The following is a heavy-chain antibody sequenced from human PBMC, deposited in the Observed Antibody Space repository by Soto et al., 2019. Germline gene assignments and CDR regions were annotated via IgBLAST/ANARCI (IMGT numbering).Heavy chain of an antibody. Sequence: GGSLRFSCVASDFSFRNYGMHWVRQAPGKGLEWVADISYDGRNKYYAESVKGRFTISRDNSKNTLYLQMNSLRTEDTAVYYCAKDWRWEQQIYGMNVWGQGTTVTVSS. CDR1: DFSFRNYG. D-gene: IGHD1-26*01. V-gene: IGHV3-30*18. CDR2: ISYDGRNK. CDR3: AKDWRWEQQIYGMNV. J-gene: IGHJ6*02.